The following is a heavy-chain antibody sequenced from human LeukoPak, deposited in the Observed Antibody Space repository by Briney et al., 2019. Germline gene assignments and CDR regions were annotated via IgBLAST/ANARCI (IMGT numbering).Heavy chain of an antibody. V-gene: IGHV3-48*01. J-gene: IGHJ4*02. D-gene: IGHD1-1*01. Sequence: PGGSLRLSCTASGFPFIEYSMKWVRQAPGKGLEWISYIGIDSGKTKYADSVRGRFTISTDKAKNSLYLQMNSLRVEDTAVYYCARDHNYAFDNWGQGTLVSVAS. CDR1: GFPFIEYS. CDR3: ARDHNYAFDN. CDR2: IGIDSGKT.